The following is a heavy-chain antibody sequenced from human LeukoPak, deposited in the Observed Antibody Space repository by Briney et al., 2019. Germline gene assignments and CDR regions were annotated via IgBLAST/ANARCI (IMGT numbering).Heavy chain of an antibody. Sequence: PSETLSLTCTVSGGSISNYYWSWIRQPAGKGLEWIGRIYTSGNTNYSPSLKSRVTMSVDTSENQFSLKLSSVTAADTAVYYCARTLGPDGGYYYYYYMDVWGKGTTVTVSS. CDR2: IYTSGNT. CDR3: ARTLGPDGGYYYYYYMDV. CDR1: GGSISNYY. D-gene: IGHD3-16*01. V-gene: IGHV4-4*07. J-gene: IGHJ6*03.